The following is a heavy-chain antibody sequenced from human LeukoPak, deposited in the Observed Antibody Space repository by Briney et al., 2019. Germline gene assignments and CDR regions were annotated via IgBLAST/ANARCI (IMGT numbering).Heavy chain of an antibody. CDR2: IYSGGSTYYT. J-gene: IGHJ4*02. CDR3: ARDSLRYFVD. V-gene: IGHV3-53*01. D-gene: IGHD3-9*01. CDR1: GFTVSNSY. Sequence: GGSLRLSCAASGFTVSNSYMSWVRQAPGKGLEWVSIIYSGGSTYYTYYADSVKGRFTISRDNSNNTLYLQMNCLRAEDTAVYYCARDSLRYFVDWGQGTQVTVSS.